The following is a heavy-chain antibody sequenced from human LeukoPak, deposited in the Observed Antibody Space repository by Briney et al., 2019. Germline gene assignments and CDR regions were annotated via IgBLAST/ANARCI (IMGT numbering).Heavy chain of an antibody. Sequence: PSETLSLTCSVSGGSISTYHWNWIRKPPWKGLEWIGYMQSTGNSKYSPSLKSRVAIFVDTSKNQVVLNLNSVTAADTAVYYCARDKQHSYGRYFDHWGQGMLVTVSS. CDR1: GGSISTYH. CDR2: MQSTGNS. CDR3: ARDKQHSYGRYFDH. D-gene: IGHD5-18*01. J-gene: IGHJ4*02. V-gene: IGHV4-59*01.